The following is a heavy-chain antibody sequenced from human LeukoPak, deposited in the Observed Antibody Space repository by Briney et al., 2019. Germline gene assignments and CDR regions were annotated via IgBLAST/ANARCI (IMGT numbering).Heavy chain of an antibody. Sequence: PSETLSLTCTVSGISFSTYYWSWIRQPAGKGLEWIGRIYTSGSTNYNPSLKSRVTMSVDTSKNQFSLKLSSVTAADTAVYYCARGIAIFGVVRWFDPWGQGTLVTVSS. J-gene: IGHJ5*02. V-gene: IGHV4-4*07. CDR3: ARGIAIFGVVRWFDP. CDR2: IYTSGST. D-gene: IGHD3-3*01. CDR1: GISFSTYY.